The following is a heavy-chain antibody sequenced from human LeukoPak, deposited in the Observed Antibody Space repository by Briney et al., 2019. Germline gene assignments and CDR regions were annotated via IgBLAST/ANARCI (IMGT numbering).Heavy chain of an antibody. J-gene: IGHJ3*02. CDR1: GGSISSGGYY. CDR2: IYHNGST. V-gene: IGHV4-30-2*01. Sequence: SQTLSLTCTVSGGSISSGGYYWSWIRQPPGKGLEWIGYIYHNGSTYYNPSLKSRVTISVDRSKNQFTLKLSSVTAADTAVYYCARDFWSGSAAFDIWGQGTMVTVSS. D-gene: IGHD3-3*01. CDR3: ARDFWSGSAAFDI.